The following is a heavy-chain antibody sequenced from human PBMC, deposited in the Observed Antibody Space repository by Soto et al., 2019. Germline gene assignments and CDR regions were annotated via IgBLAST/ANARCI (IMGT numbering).Heavy chain of an antibody. CDR3: ARIRIAARRSTAGFDP. CDR2: ISASGGST. CDR1: GFTFSNYA. D-gene: IGHD6-6*01. Sequence: PGGSLRLSCATSGFTFSNYAMSWVRQAPGKGLEWVSSISASGGSTYDADSVKGRFTISRDNSKNTLHLQMSSLRSEDTAVYYCARIRIAARRSTAGFDPWGQGTLVTVS. V-gene: IGHV3-23*01. J-gene: IGHJ5*02.